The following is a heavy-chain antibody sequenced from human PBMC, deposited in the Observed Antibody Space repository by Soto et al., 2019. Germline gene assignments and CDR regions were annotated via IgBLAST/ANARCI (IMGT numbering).Heavy chain of an antibody. CDR1: GYTFASYA. CDR2: ISAYNGNT. V-gene: IGHV1-18*01. Sequence: QVQLVQSGAEVKKPGAAVKVACKASGYTFASYAISWMRQAPGQGLEWMGWISAYNGNTNYAQKLQGRVTMTTDPCTSTAYMELRSLRSDDTDVYYCARDPPPPDYWGQGTLVTVSS. J-gene: IGHJ4*02. CDR3: ARDPPPPDY.